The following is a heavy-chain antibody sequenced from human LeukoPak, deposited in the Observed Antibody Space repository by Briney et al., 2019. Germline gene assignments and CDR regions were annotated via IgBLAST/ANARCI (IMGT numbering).Heavy chain of an antibody. CDR2: IYYSGST. J-gene: IGHJ4*02. D-gene: IGHD6-13*01. CDR3: ARGRPLGQQLVRRPNYYFDY. CDR1: GGSISSYY. V-gene: IGHV4-59*01. Sequence: SETLSLTCTVSGGSISSYYWSWIRQPPGKGLEWIVYIYYSGSTNYNPSLKSRVTISVDTSKNQFSLKLSSVTAADTAVYYCARGRPLGQQLVRRPNYYFDYWGQGTLVTVSS.